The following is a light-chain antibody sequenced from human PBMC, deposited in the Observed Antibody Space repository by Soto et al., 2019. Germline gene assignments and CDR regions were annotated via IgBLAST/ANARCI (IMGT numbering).Light chain of an antibody. V-gene: IGLV2-11*01. CDR3: CSYAGSVV. J-gene: IGLJ2*01. Sequence: QSALTQPRSVSGSPGQSVTISCTGTSSDVGGYNYVSWYQQHPGKAPKLMIYDVSKRPSGVPDRFSGSKSGNTASLTISGPQAEDEAYYYCCSYAGSVVFGGGTQLPVL. CDR1: SSDVGGYNY. CDR2: DVS.